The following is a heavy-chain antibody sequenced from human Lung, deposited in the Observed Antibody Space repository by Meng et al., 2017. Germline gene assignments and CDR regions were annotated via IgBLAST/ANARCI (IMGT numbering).Heavy chain of an antibody. D-gene: IGHD6-13*01. J-gene: IGHJ4*02. CDR1: GYTFPDYW. V-gene: IGHV1-2*06. CDR2: INPKSGDT. CDR3: ARDEDISAAGKLFGDY. Sequence: LVQSGGEVKKPGASLTVSCKASGYTFPDYWLHWVRRAPGQGLEWMGRINPKSGDTHYAQRFQGRVTMTGDTSISTAYMELSGLRSDDTAMYYCARDEDISAAGKLFGDYWGQGTLVTVSS.